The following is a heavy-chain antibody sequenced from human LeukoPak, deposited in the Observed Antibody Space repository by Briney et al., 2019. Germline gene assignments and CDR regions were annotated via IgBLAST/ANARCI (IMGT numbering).Heavy chain of an antibody. CDR1: GGSFSGNY. Sequence: SETLSLTCAVYGGSFSGNYWNWIRQSPGKGLDWLGDISHTGSTNYSPPLKSRVTISVDTSKNQFSLKLSSVTAADTAVYYCARASRYDFWSGYSGAFDIWGQGTMVTVSS. D-gene: IGHD3-3*01. CDR2: ISHTGST. CDR3: ARASRYDFWSGYSGAFDI. J-gene: IGHJ3*02. V-gene: IGHV4-34*01.